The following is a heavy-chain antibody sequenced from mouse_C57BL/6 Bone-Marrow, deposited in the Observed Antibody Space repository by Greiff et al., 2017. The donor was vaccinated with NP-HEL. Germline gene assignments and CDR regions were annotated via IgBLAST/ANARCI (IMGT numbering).Heavy chain of an antibody. CDR1: GYTFTSYW. Sequence: QVQLQQPGAELVRPGTSVKLSCKASGYTFTSYWMHWVKQRPGQGLEWIGVIDPSDSYTNYNQKFKGKATLTVATSSSTAYMQLSSLTSEDSAVYYCALYDYDDGNYWGQGTTLTVSS. J-gene: IGHJ2*01. CDR2: IDPSDSYT. D-gene: IGHD2-4*01. CDR3: ALYDYDDGNY. V-gene: IGHV1-59*01.